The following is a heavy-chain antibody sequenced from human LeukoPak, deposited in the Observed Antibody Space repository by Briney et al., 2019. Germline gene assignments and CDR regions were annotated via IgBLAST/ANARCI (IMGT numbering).Heavy chain of an antibody. D-gene: IGHD6-13*01. Sequence: PETLSHTCTVSGGSISSYYWSWIRQPPGKGLEWIGYIYYSGSTNYNPSLKSRVTISVDTSKNQFSLKLSSVTAADTAVYYCARWSSFYSYYMDVWGKGGTGSVSS. CDR2: IYYSGST. V-gene: IGHV4-59*01. J-gene: IGHJ6*03. CDR3: ARWSSFYSYYMDV. CDR1: GGSISSYY.